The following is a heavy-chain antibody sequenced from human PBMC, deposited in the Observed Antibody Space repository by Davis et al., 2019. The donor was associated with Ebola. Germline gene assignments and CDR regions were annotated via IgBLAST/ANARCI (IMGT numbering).Heavy chain of an antibody. V-gene: IGHV1-18*01. CDR1: GYTFTSYG. D-gene: IGHD2-8*01. CDR3: ARDGCTNGVCQYYYYYYGMDV. Sequence: ASVKVSCKASGYTFTSYGISWVRQAPGQGLEWMGWISAYNGNTNYAQKLQGRVTMTTDTSTSTAYMELRSLRSDDTAVYYCARDGCTNGVCQYYYYYYGMDVWGQGTTVTVSS. J-gene: IGHJ6*02. CDR2: ISAYNGNT.